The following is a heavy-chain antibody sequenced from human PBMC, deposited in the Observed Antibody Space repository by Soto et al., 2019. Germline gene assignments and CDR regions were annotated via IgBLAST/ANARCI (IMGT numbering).Heavy chain of an antibody. CDR3: GRGPSPRAPAGGTPYYYAMDV. J-gene: IGHJ6*02. V-gene: IGHV1-8*02. CDR1: GYDFTAYD. Sequence: ASVKVCCKASGYDFTAYDSNWVRQASGQGLEWMGWMNPINGATGSARRFQGRVSMTRNTATNTAYLELTSLRSDDTAVYYCGRGPSPRAPAGGTPYYYAMDVWGQGTTVAVSS. CDR2: MNPINGAT. D-gene: IGHD6-13*01.